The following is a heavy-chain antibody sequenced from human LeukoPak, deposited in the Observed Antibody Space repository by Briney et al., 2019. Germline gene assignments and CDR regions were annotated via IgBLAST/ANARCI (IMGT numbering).Heavy chain of an antibody. CDR2: INHSGST. CDR1: GGSFSGYY. V-gene: IGHV4-34*01. Sequence: SETLSLTCAVYGGSFSGYYWSWIRQPPGKGLEWIGEINHSGSTNYNPSLKSRVTISVDTSKNQFSLKLSSVTAADTAVYYCARDRHIGWELVPIGMDVWGQGTTVTVSS. J-gene: IGHJ6*02. D-gene: IGHD1-26*01. CDR3: ARDRHIGWELVPIGMDV.